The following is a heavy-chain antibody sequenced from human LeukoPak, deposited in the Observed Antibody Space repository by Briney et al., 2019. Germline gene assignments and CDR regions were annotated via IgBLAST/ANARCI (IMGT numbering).Heavy chain of an antibody. D-gene: IGHD3-22*01. Sequence: GGSLRLSCAASGFTVSSNYMSWVRQAPGKGLEWVSVIYSGGSTYYADSVKGRFTISRHNSKDTLYLQMNSLRAEDTAVYYCARAGRITMNGFDYWGQGTLVTVSS. CDR2: IYSGGST. CDR3: ARAGRITMNGFDY. J-gene: IGHJ4*02. V-gene: IGHV3-53*04. CDR1: GFTVSSNY.